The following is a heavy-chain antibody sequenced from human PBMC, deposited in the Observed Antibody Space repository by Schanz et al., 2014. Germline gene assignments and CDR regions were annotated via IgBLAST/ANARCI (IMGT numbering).Heavy chain of an antibody. V-gene: IGHV3-33*03. CDR1: GFTFSSYG. D-gene: IGHD1-26*01. J-gene: IGHJ4*02. CDR3: ARDRATESYYSAGPPIDY. CDR2: IWYDGSNK. Sequence: VQLVESGGGLVQPGGSLRLSCAASGFTFSSYGMHWVRQAPGKGLEWVAVIWYDGSNKYYADSVKGRFTISRDNSKNTLFLQMNSLRAEDRAVYSCARDRATESYYSAGPPIDYWGQGTLLTVSS.